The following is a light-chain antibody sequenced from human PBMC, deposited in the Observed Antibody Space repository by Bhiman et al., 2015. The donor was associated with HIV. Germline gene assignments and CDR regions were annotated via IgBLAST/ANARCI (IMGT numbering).Light chain of an antibody. V-gene: IGLV2-14*03. CDR2: DVS. Sequence: QSALTQPASVSGSPGQSITISCSGTSSDIGGSDSVSWYQHHPGKAPKLIIYDVSKWPAGVSSRFSGSKSGNTASLAISGLRADDEADYYCQSYDSSLSRYVFGTGTKVTVL. CDR3: QSYDSSLSRYV. CDR1: SSDIGGSDS. J-gene: IGLJ1*01.